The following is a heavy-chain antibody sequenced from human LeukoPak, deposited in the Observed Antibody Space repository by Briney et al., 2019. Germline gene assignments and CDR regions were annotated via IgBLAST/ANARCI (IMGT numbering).Heavy chain of an antibody. CDR2: ISYDGSNK. D-gene: IGHD6-19*01. CDR3: ARDDQTRSSSGLALFDY. Sequence: GRSLRLSCAASGFTFSSYTMRWVRQAPGKGLEWVAVISYDGSNKLYADSVKGRFTMSRDNSKNTLYLQMNTLRTEDTAVYYCARDDQTRSSSGLALFDYWGQGTLITVSS. V-gene: IGHV3-30*04. CDR1: GFTFSSYT. J-gene: IGHJ4*02.